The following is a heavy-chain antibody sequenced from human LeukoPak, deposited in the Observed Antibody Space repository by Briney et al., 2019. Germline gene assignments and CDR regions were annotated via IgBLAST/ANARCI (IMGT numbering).Heavy chain of an antibody. D-gene: IGHD3-10*01. CDR2: ISSSSSYI. CDR1: GFTFSSYS. J-gene: IGHJ6*03. V-gene: IGHV3-21*01. Sequence: GGSLRLSCAASGFTFSSYSMNWVRQAPGKGLEWVSSISSSSSYIYYADSVKGRFTISRDNAKNSLYLRMNSLRAEDTAVYYCARVGVRGVIYYYMDVWGKGTTVTVSS. CDR3: ARVGVRGVIYYYMDV.